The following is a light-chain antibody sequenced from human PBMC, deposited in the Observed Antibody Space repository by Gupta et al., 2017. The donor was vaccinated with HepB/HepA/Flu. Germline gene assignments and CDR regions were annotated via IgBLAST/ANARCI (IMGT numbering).Light chain of an antibody. CDR2: DDR. CDR1: DIGSKS. J-gene: IGLJ3*02. V-gene: IGLV3-21*03. CDR3: QVWDSSGDHWV. Sequence: SSVLTQPPSVSVAPGKTARITCGAYDIGSKSVHWYQQKAGQAPVLVVHDDRDRPSGIPDRVSGSNTGSGNTATLTISRVEAGDEADYYCQVWDSSGDHWVFGGGTKLTV.